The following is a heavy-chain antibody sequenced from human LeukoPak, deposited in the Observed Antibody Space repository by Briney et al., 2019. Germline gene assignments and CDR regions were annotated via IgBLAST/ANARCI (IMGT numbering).Heavy chain of an antibody. CDR3: VRERLDDAGYYYMNV. J-gene: IGHJ6*03. CDR1: GDSTSSNF. V-gene: IGHV4-4*07. Sequence: SETLSLTCTVSGDSTSSNFWSWIRQPAGKGLEWIGRISISGRISTSGSTDYNPSLKSRVTMSVDTSKNQFSLNLSSVTAADTAVYYCVRERLDDAGYYYMNVWGKGTTVTVSS. CDR2: ISTSGST. D-gene: IGHD1-1*01.